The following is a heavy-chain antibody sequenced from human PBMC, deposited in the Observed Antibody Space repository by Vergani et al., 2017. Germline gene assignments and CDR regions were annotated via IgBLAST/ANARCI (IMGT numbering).Heavy chain of an antibody. CDR1: GDSVSSSSCF. J-gene: IGHJ6*02. D-gene: IGHD3-10*01. V-gene: IGHV4-39*01. Sequence: QLQLQESGPRLVKPSETLSLTCTVSGDSVSSSSCFWGWIRQPPGKGLEWIGSIYYSGRTHYNPSLKSRLTMSVDTSKNQFSLKLSSVTAADTAVFYCVRQVGGFGELSWILNQYYGMDVWGQGTSVTVSS. CDR3: VRQVGGFGELSWILNQYYGMDV. CDR2: IYYSGRT.